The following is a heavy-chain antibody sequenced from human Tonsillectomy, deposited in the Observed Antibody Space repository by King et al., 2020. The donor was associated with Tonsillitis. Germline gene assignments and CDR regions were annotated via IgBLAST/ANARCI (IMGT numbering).Heavy chain of an antibody. V-gene: IGHV3-30*04. J-gene: IGHJ4*02. CDR3: ATPDYFDY. CDR1: GFTFRSCA. Sequence: VQLVESGGGMVQPGRSLRLSCAVSGFTFRSCAMHWVRQAPGKGLEWVAVISSDGSNKYYADSVKGRFTISRDNSKNTLYLQMNSLSAEDTAVYYCATPDYFDYWGQGTLVTVSS. CDR2: ISSDGSNK. D-gene: IGHD1-14*01.